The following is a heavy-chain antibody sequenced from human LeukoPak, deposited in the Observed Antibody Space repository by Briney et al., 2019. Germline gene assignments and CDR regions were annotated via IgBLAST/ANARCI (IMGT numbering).Heavy chain of an antibody. J-gene: IGHJ4*02. V-gene: IGHV3-23*01. CDR2: ISERGGST. CDR1: GFTFSSYA. D-gene: IGHD3-10*01. CDR3: AKRGIVIRAVIIIGFHKEAYYFDY. Sequence: GGSLRLSCAASGFTFSSYAMNWVRQAPGKGLEWVSGISERGGSTNYADSVKGRFIISRDTSKNTVYLQMNSLRVEDTAVYFCAKRGIVIRAVIIIGFHKEAYYFDYWGQGILVTVSS.